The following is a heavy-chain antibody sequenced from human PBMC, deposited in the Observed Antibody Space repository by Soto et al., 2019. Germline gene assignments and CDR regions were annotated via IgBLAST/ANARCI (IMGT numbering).Heavy chain of an antibody. Sequence: QVQLVQSGAEVKKPGASVKVSCKASGYTFTNYDINWVRQATGHGLEWMGWVNPNSGDVGYAQKFQGRVTMTRNTSITTAYMDRSSLRSEDTAVYYCARVRVSVTFFGATRHYYYGMDVWGQGTTVTVSS. CDR2: VNPNSGDV. D-gene: IGHD3-3*01. V-gene: IGHV1-8*01. J-gene: IGHJ6*02. CDR3: ARVRVSVTFFGATRHYYYGMDV. CDR1: GYTFTNYD.